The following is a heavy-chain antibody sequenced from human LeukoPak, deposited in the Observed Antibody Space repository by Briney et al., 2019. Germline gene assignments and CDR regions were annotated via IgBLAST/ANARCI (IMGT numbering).Heavy chain of an antibody. Sequence: SETLSLTCTVSGGSISSGDYYWSWIRQPPGKGLEWIGYIYYSGSTYYNPSLKSRVTISVDTSKNQFSLKLSSVTAAGTAVYYCAREPIQLWFFDYWGQGTLVTVSS. J-gene: IGHJ4*02. CDR2: IYYSGST. D-gene: IGHD5-18*01. CDR3: AREPIQLWFFDY. V-gene: IGHV4-30-4*01. CDR1: GGSISSGDYY.